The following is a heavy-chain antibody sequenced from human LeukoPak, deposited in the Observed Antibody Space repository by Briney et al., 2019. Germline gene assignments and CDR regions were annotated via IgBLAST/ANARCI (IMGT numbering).Heavy chain of an antibody. D-gene: IGHD3-10*01. J-gene: IGHJ4*02. CDR3: ARGSPTQFHF. CDR1: GDSVSNNSAT. CDR2: TYYRSKWYT. V-gene: IGHV6-1*01. Sequence: QTLSLTCAISGDSVSNNSATGTWSRQSPSRGLEWLGRTYYRSKWYTNYALSVQSRITLNADTSENQFSLQLNSVTPEDTAVYYCARGSPTQFHFWGQGTLVSVSS.